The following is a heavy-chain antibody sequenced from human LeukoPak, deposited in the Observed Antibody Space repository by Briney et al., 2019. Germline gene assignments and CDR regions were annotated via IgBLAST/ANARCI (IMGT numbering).Heavy chain of an antibody. CDR3: ARADTAMGSLLPAY. Sequence: ASVKVSCKASGYTLSSYGISWVRQAPGQGFEWMGWINPNSGGTNYAQKFQGRVTMTRDTSISTAYMELSRLRSDDTAVYYCARADTAMGSLLPAYWGQGTLVTVSS. CDR2: INPNSGGT. CDR1: GYTLSSYG. V-gene: IGHV1-2*02. J-gene: IGHJ4*02. D-gene: IGHD5-18*01.